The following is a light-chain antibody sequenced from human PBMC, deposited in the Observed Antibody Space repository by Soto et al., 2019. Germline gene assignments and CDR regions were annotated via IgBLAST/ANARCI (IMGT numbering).Light chain of an antibody. V-gene: IGKV3-11*01. CDR2: DVS. CDR3: QHRYNWLIA. CDR1: QSVSIL. Sequence: EIAMTQSPATLSVSPVERATLSCRASQSVSILLAWYQQKPGQAPRLLIYDVSNRATGIPARFSGSGSGTDFTLTISSLEPEDFAVYYCQHRYNWLIAFGQGTRLEI. J-gene: IGKJ5*01.